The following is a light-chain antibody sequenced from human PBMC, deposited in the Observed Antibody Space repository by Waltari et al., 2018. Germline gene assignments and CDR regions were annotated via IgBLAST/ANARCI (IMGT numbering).Light chain of an antibody. CDR1: QSVNRW. Sequence: TCRASQSVNRWLALDQQRPGKAPKLLISKASALQNGVAPRFSGGGSGAEFTLTISNLQPDDSSTYYCQQYEAFPVTFGQGTKVEIK. CDR3: QQYEAFPVT. V-gene: IGKV1-5*03. J-gene: IGKJ1*01. CDR2: KAS.